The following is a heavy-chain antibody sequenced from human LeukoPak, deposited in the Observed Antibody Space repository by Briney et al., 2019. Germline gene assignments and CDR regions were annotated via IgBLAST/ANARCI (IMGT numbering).Heavy chain of an antibody. D-gene: IGHD4-17*01. J-gene: IGHJ4*02. CDR3: ARHGRDGDYVAY. CDR2: IYYSGST. V-gene: IGHV4-39*01. Sequence: KPSETLSLTRTVSGGSIYSSSCYRGGTRQPPGEGVGRIGSIYYSGSTYYNPSLKSRVTISVDTSKNQFSLKLSSVTAADTAVYYCARHGRDGDYVAYWGQGTLVTVSS. CDR1: GGSIYSSSCY.